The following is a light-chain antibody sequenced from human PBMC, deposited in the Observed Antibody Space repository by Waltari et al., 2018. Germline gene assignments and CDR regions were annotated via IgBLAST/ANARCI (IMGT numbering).Light chain of an antibody. J-gene: IGLJ2*01. CDR1: SSDVGGYNY. V-gene: IGLV2-14*03. CDR3: SSYTSSSTLV. Sequence: QSALTQPASVSGPPGQSLTLSCTGTSSDVGGYNYVSWFQQHPGKAPKLMIYDVSNRPSGVSNRFSGSKSGNTASLTISGLQAEDEADYYCSSYTSSSTLVFGGGTKLTVL. CDR2: DVS.